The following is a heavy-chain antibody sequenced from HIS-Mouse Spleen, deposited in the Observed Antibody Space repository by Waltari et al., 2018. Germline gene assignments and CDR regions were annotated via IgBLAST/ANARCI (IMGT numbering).Heavy chain of an antibody. Sequence: QVQLQESGPGLVKPSETLSLTCTVSGGSISSYYWSWIRQPPGKGLEWIGYIYYSGSTNYNPSLKSRVTISVDTSKNQFSLKLSSVTAADTAVYYCARGAARSDYYYYGMDVWGQGTTVTVSS. D-gene: IGHD6-6*01. J-gene: IGHJ6*02. CDR3: ARGAARSDYYYYGMDV. V-gene: IGHV4-59*01. CDR1: GGSISSYY. CDR2: IYYSGST.